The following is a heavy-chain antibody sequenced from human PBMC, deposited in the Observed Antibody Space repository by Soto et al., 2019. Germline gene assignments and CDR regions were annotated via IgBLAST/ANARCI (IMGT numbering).Heavy chain of an antibody. J-gene: IGHJ6*03. D-gene: IGHD2-8*01. CDR3: AKSRYCTNGVCYGYYYYYMDV. V-gene: IGHV3-23*01. CDR2: ISGSGGST. CDR1: GFTFSSYA. Sequence: GGSLRLSCAASGFTFSSYAMSWVRQAPGKGLEWVSAISGSGGSTYYADSVKGRFTISRDNSKNTLYLQMNSLRAEDTAVYYCAKSRYCTNGVCYGYYYYYMDVWGKGTTVTVSS.